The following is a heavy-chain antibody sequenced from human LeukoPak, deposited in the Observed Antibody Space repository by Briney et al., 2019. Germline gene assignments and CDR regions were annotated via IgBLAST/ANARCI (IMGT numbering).Heavy chain of an antibody. CDR2: IIPIFGTA. Sequence: ASVKVSCKASGGTFSSYAISWVRQAPGQGLEWMGGIIPIFGTANYAQKFQGRVTITTDESTSTAYMELSSLRSEGTAVYYCARASSKEMATIXXDXWGQXXXVT. D-gene: IGHD5-24*01. CDR1: GGTFSSYA. J-gene: IGHJ4*02. CDR3: ARASSKEMATIXXDX. V-gene: IGHV1-69*05.